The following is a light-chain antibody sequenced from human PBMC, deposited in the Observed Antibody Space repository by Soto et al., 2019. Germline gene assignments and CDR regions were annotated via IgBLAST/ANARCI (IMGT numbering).Light chain of an antibody. J-gene: IGKJ4*01. CDR3: QQYGSSPIT. CDR2: GAS. CDR1: QSVSSSY. Sequence: EIVLTQSTGTLSLSPGERATLSGRASQSVSSSYLAWYQQKPGQAPRLLIYGASSRATGIPDRFSGSGSGTDFTLTISRLEPEDFAVYYCQQYGSSPITFGGGTKVDIK. V-gene: IGKV3-20*01.